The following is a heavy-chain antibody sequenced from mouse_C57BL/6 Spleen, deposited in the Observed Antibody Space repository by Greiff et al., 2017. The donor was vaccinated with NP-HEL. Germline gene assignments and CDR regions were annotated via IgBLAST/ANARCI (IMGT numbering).Heavy chain of an antibody. CDR3: ARGDYGQVFSYFDY. V-gene: IGHV1-59*01. Sequence: VKLQQPGAELVRPGTSVKLSCKASGYTFTSYWMHWVKQRPGQGLEWIGVIDPSDSYTNYNQKFKGKATLTVDTSSSTAYMQLSSLTSEDSAVYYCARGDYGQVFSYFDYWGQGTTLTVSS. D-gene: IGHD1-1*01. CDR1: GYTFTSYW. CDR2: IDPSDSYT. J-gene: IGHJ2*01.